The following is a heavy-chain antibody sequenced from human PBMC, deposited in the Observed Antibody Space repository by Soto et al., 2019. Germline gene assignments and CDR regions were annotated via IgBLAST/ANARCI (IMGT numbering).Heavy chain of an antibody. D-gene: IGHD3-16*01. Sequence: ASVKVSCKASGYTFTTYAIHWVRQAPGQSLEWMGWINTDNGNTYYSQKMQARVTITRDTSASTAYMELSRLRSEDTAVYYCARSRVRGGYYFDYWGQGTLVTVSS. CDR3: ARSRVRGGYYFDY. V-gene: IGHV1-3*04. CDR1: GYTFTTYA. CDR2: INTDNGNT. J-gene: IGHJ4*02.